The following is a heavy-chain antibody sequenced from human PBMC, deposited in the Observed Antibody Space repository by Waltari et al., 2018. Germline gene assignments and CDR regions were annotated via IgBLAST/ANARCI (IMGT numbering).Heavy chain of an antibody. CDR3: ARHTSIAAAGKGFDP. Sequence: EVQLVESGGGLIQPGGSLRLSCAASGFTVSSNYMSWVRQAPGKGLEWVSVIYSGGSTYYADSVKGRFTISRDKSKNTLYLQMNSLRAEDTAVYYCARHTSIAAAGKGFDPWGQGTLVTVSS. CDR2: IYSGGST. V-gene: IGHV3-53*01. D-gene: IGHD6-13*01. J-gene: IGHJ5*02. CDR1: GFTVSSNY.